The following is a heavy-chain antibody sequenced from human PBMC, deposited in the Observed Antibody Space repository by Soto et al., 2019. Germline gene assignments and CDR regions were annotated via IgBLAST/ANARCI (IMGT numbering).Heavy chain of an antibody. CDR2: INPSGGST. Sequence: QVQLVQSGAEVKKPGASVKVSCKASGYTFTSYYMHWVRQAPGQGLEWMGIINPSGGSTSYAQKFQGRVTMTRDTSTSTVYMELISLRSEDTAVYYCARHTLDYGGVDYWGQGTLVTVSS. D-gene: IGHD4-17*01. V-gene: IGHV1-46*01. CDR3: ARHTLDYGGVDY. J-gene: IGHJ4*02. CDR1: GYTFTSYY.